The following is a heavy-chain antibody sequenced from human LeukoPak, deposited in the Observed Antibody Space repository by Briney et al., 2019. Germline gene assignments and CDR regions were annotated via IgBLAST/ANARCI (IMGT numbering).Heavy chain of an antibody. V-gene: IGHV3-48*01. CDR1: GFTFSSYS. J-gene: IGHJ4*02. CDR3: ARGGNYPDY. D-gene: IGHD1-7*01. Sequence: GGSLRLSCAASGFTFSSYSMNWVRQAPGKGLEWVSYISSSSTIYYADSVKGRFTISRDNAKNSLYLQMNSLRAEDTAVYYCARGGNYPDYWGQGTLVTVSS. CDR2: ISSSSTI.